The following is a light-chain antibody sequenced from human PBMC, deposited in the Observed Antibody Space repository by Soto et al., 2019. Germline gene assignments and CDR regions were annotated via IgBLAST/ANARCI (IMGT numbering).Light chain of an antibody. V-gene: IGKV3-20*01. CDR1: QTVSTSY. J-gene: IGKJ4*01. Sequence: EIVLMQSPGTLSLSPGERATLSCRASQTVSTSYLAWYQQKPGQAPRLLIYGASYRVTGVPDRFTGSGSGTDFTLTISRLEPEDFAVYYCQQYGTSLLTFGGGTKVQI. CDR3: QQYGTSLLT. CDR2: GAS.